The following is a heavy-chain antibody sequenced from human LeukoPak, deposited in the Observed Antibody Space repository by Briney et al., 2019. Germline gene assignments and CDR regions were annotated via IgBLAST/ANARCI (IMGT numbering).Heavy chain of an antibody. D-gene: IGHD3/OR15-3a*01. CDR2: INHSGST. V-gene: IGHV4-34*01. Sequence: PSETLSLTCAVYGGSFSGFYWSWIRQPPGKGLEWIGEINHSGSTNYNPSRKSRVTIAVDTSKNQFSLKLPSVTAADTAVYYCARQTGSGLFILPGGQGTLVTVSS. CDR1: GGSFSGFY. CDR3: ARQTGSGLFILP. J-gene: IGHJ4*02.